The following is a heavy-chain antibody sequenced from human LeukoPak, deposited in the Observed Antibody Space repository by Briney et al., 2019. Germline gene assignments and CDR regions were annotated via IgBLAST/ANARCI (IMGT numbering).Heavy chain of an antibody. V-gene: IGHV4-61*01. D-gene: IGHD4-17*01. CDR1: GGSVSSGISY. CDR2: ISDSGGS. J-gene: IGHJ5*02. Sequence: PSETLSLTCSVSGGSVSSGISYWSWIRQPPGEGLEWIAYISDSGGSDYNPSLRGRVTISLDTSKNQFSLRLTSVTAADTAVYYRARDTVTFDPWGQGTLVTVSS. CDR3: ARDTVTFDP.